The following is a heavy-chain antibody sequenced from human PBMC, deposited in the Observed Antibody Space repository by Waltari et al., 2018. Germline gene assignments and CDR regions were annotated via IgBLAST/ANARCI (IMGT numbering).Heavy chain of an antibody. V-gene: IGHV1-2*02. Sequence: SVKVSCKASGYTFTGYYMHWVRQAPGQGLAWMGWINPNSGGTNYAQKFQGRVTMTRDTSISTAYMELSRLRSDDTAVYYCAREDDGDCSSTSCQSYWYFDLWGRGTLVTVSS. J-gene: IGHJ2*01. CDR1: GYTFTGYY. D-gene: IGHD2-2*01. CDR2: INPNSGGT. CDR3: AREDDGDCSSTSCQSYWYFDL.